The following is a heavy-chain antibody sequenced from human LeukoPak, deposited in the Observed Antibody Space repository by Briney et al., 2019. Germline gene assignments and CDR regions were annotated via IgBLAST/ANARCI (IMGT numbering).Heavy chain of an antibody. CDR1: EYSFATYW. Sequence: WESLKISCQGSEYSFATYWIAWLRQMPGKGLEWMGIIYPSDSDTRYSPSFHGQVTISADKSIKTAYLQWSSLKASDTAMYYCARPLQGIVGATGFDYWGQGTLVTVSS. V-gene: IGHV5-51*01. CDR2: IYPSDSDT. J-gene: IGHJ4*02. D-gene: IGHD1-26*01. CDR3: ARPLQGIVGATGFDY.